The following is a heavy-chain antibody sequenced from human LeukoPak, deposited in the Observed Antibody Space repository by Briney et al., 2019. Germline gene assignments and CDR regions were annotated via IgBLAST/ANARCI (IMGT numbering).Heavy chain of an antibody. CDR3: ARSSFARWFDP. V-gene: IGHV3-21*01. Sequence: GGSLRLSCAASGFTFSSYSMNWVRQAPGKGLEWVSSISSSSSSYIYYADSVKGRFTISRDNAKNSLYLQMNSLRAEDTAVYYCARSSFARWFDPWGQGTLVTVSS. J-gene: IGHJ5*02. D-gene: IGHD6-13*01. CDR1: GFTFSSYS. CDR2: ISSSSSSYI.